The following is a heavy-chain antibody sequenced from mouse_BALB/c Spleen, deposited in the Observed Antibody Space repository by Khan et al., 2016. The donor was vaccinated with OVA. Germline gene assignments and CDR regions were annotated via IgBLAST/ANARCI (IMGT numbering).Heavy chain of an antibody. CDR2: INPYNGET. J-gene: IGHJ3*01. CDR3: ARSGYGGFAY. D-gene: IGHD1-2*01. V-gene: IGHV1S135*01. CDR1: GYSFTDYT. Sequence: EVQLQQSGPELVKPGASMKISCKASGYSFTDYTMNWVKQSHGKNLEWIGLINPYNGETNYNQKFKGKAILTVDKSSTTAYVEIFSLTSEDSAVYYCARSGYGGFAYWGQGTLVTVSA.